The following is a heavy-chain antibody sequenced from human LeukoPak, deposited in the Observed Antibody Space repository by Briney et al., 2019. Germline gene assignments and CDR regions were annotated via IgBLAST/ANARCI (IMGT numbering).Heavy chain of an antibody. Sequence: GGSLRLSCAASGFTFNNAWMSWVRLAPGKGLEWVGRIKNEDDGGTTDYAAPVKGRFTISRDDSKNMLYLQMNSLKTEDTAVYYSTTSGTPFQYWGQGTLVTVSS. CDR2: IKNEDDGGTT. CDR1: GFTFNNAW. CDR3: TTSGTPFQY. J-gene: IGHJ4*02. D-gene: IGHD3-10*01. V-gene: IGHV3-15*01.